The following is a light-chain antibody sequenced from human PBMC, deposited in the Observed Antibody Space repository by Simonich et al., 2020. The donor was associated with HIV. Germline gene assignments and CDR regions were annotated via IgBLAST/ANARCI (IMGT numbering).Light chain of an antibody. V-gene: IGKV2-28*01. Sequence: DIVMSQSPLSLPVTPGEPASISCRSSQSLLEINGYNYLDWYLQKPGQSPQLLIYLGSNRASGVPDRFSGSGSGTDFTLKISRVEAEDVGIYYCMQTIQLPRTFGPGTKVDFK. CDR2: LGS. J-gene: IGKJ3*01. CDR3: MQTIQLPRT. CDR1: QSLLEINGYNY.